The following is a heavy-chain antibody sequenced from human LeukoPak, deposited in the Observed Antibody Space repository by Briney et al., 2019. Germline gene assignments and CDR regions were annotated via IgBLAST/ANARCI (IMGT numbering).Heavy chain of an antibody. D-gene: IGHD5-18*01. CDR1: GFTFSSYW. Sequence: GGSLRLSCAASGFTFSSYWMHWVRQAPGKGLVWVSRINSDGSSTSYADSVKGRFTISRDNAKNTLYLQMNSLRAEDTAVYYCARDKCGYSYGCFLDYWGQGTLVTVSS. CDR3: ARDKCGYSYGCFLDY. V-gene: IGHV3-74*01. CDR2: INSDGSST. J-gene: IGHJ4*02.